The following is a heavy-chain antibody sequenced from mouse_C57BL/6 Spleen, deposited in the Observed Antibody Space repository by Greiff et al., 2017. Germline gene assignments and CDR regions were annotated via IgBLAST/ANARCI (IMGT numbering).Heavy chain of an antibody. J-gene: IGHJ2*01. D-gene: IGHD1-1*01. Sequence: VQLQQSGPELVKPGASVKISCTASGYSFTGYYMNWVKLSPEKSLEWIGEINPSNGGTNYNQKFKAKATLTVDKSSSTAYMQLKSLTSEDSAVYDSARSSLPAVVDYWGQGTTRTVSS. CDR3: ARSSLPAVVDY. V-gene: IGHV1-42*01. CDR2: INPSNGGT. CDR1: GYSFTGYY.